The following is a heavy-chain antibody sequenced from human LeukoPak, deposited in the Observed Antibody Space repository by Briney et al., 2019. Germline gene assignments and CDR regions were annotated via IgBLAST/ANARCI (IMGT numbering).Heavy chain of an antibody. D-gene: IGHD3-3*01. Sequence: PGGSLRLSCAASGFTFSSYSMNWVRQAPGKGLEWVSYISSSSSTIYYADSVKGRFTISRDNAKNSLYLQMNSLRDEDTAVYYCAETRYYDFWSGIDNWFDPWGQGTLVTVSS. CDR3: AETRYYDFWSGIDNWFDP. V-gene: IGHV3-48*02. CDR2: ISSSSSTI. CDR1: GFTFSSYS. J-gene: IGHJ5*02.